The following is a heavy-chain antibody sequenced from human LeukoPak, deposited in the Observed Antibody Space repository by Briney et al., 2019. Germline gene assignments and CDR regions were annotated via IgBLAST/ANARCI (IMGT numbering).Heavy chain of an antibody. Sequence: PSETLSLTCAVSGYSISSGYYWGWIRQPPGKGLEWIGSIYHSGSTYYNPSLKSRVTISVDTSKNQFSLKLSSVTAADTAVYYCARRTVTTNADAFDIRGQGTMVTVSS. V-gene: IGHV4-38-2*01. J-gene: IGHJ3*02. CDR1: GYSISSGYY. CDR2: IYHSGST. D-gene: IGHD4-17*01. CDR3: ARRTVTTNADAFDI.